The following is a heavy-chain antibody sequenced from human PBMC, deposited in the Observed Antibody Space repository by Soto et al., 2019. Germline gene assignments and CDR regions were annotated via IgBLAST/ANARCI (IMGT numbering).Heavy chain of an antibody. CDR1: GFNFVGYA. CDR2: ISWSSDNV. CDR3: RKSLVGVVTLFDH. Sequence: GGSLRLSCAASGFNFVGYAMIWVRQAPGKGLEWVAGISWSSDNVGYADSVRGRFTISRDNTTNSLYLQMNRLRADDTATYYVRKSLVGVVTLFDHWGQGTQVTVSS. V-gene: IGHV3-9*01. D-gene: IGHD3-3*01. J-gene: IGHJ4*02.